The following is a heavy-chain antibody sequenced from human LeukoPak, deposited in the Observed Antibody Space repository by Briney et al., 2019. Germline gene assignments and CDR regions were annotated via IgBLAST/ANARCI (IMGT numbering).Heavy chain of an antibody. CDR1: GITFSSFA. D-gene: IGHD3-10*01. CDR2: ISGTTAST. J-gene: IGHJ4*02. CDR3: AKDPFYGSGSYYFDY. V-gene: IGHV3-23*01. Sequence: GGSLRLSCAASGITFSSFAMSWVRQAPGKGLEWVSTISGTTASTNYADSVKGRFTISRDNSKSTLYLQLNSLRAEDTAVYYCAKDPFYGSGSYYFDYWGQGTLVTVSS.